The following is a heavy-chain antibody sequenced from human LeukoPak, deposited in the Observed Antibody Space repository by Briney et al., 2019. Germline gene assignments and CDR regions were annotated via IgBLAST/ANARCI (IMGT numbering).Heavy chain of an antibody. CDR3: ARHDTTSGSYYRRRTWFDP. J-gene: IGHJ5*02. D-gene: IGHD3-10*01. V-gene: IGHV3-30*04. Sequence: PGGSLRLSCAASGFTFSSYAMHWVRQAPGKGLEWVAVISYDGSNKYYADSVKGRFTISRDNSKNTLYLQMNSLRAEDTAVYYCARHDTTSGSYYRRRTWFDPWGQGTLVTVSS. CDR1: GFTFSSYA. CDR2: ISYDGSNK.